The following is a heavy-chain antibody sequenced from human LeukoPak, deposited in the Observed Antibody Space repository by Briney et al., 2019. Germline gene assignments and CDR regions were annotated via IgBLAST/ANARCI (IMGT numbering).Heavy chain of an antibody. V-gene: IGHV3-66*01. CDR2: IYSGGST. Sequence: GGSLRLSCAASGFTVSSHYMSWVRQAPGKGLEWVSIIYSGGSTYYADSVKGRFTISRDNSKNALYLQMNSLRAEDTAAYYCARAVPAASFYWGQGTLVTVSS. CDR3: ARAVPAASFY. J-gene: IGHJ4*02. D-gene: IGHD2-2*01. CDR1: GFTVSSHY.